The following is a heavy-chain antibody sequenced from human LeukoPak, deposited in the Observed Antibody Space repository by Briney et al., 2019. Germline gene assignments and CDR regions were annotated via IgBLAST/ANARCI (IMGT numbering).Heavy chain of an antibody. CDR3: AKGNSSGWSGRLTAS. CDR1: GLTFGNYA. CDR2: ISGSSGTT. Sequence: PGGSLRLSCVASGLTFGNYAMTWVRQAPGKGLEWVSAISGSSGTTYYADSVRGRFTTSRDNSKNTLYLHMNSLRAEDPAVYFCAKGNSSGWSGRLTASWGQGTLVVVSS. V-gene: IGHV3-23*01. D-gene: IGHD6-19*01. J-gene: IGHJ5*02.